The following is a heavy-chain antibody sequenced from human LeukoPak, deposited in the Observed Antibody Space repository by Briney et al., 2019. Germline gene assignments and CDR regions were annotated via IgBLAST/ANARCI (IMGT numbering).Heavy chain of an antibody. CDR3: ALLSAYDSSGSVDYYGMDV. CDR1: GGSFSGYY. D-gene: IGHD3-22*01. J-gene: IGHJ6*02. Sequence: SETLSLTCAVYGGSFSGYYWSWIRQPPGKGLEWIGEINHSGSTNYNPSLKSRVTISVDTSKNQFSLKLSSVTAADTAVYYCALLSAYDSSGSVDYYGMDVWGQGTTVTVSS. CDR2: INHSGST. V-gene: IGHV4-34*01.